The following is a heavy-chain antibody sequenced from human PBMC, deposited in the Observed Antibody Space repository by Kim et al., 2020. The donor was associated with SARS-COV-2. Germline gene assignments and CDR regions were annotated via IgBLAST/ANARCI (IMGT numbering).Heavy chain of an antibody. D-gene: IGHD3-10*01. J-gene: IGHJ3*02. CDR2: ISSSGSTI. CDR1: GFTFSSYE. Sequence: GGSLRLSCAASGFTFSSYEMNWVRQAPGKGLEWVSYISSSGSTIYYADSVKGRFTISRDNAKNSLYLQMNSLRAEDTAVYYCARDFHYYGTEVWGAFDIWGQGTMVTVSS. V-gene: IGHV3-48*03. CDR3: ARDFHYYGTEVWGAFDI.